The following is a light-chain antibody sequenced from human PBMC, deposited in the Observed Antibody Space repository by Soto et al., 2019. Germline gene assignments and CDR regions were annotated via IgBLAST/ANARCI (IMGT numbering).Light chain of an antibody. J-gene: IGLJ3*02. CDR2: TTN. CDR1: TGAVTSGNY. CDR3: LLYYGGSHLL. Sequence: QTVVTQEPSLTVSPGGTVTLTCASSTGAVTSGNYASWFQQFPGQPPRTLIYTTNNRHSWTPAHFSGSLLGGRAALTLSGAQPEDEADYYCLLYYGGSHLLFGGGTKLTVL. V-gene: IGLV7-43*01.